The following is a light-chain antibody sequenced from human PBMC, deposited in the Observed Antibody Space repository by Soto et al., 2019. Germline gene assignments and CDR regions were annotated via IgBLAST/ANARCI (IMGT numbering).Light chain of an antibody. V-gene: IGLV1-44*01. CDR1: SSNIGSNT. CDR3: AAWDDSLNGLYV. J-gene: IGLJ1*01. CDR2: NNN. Sequence: QSVLTQPPSASGTPGQRVTISCSGSSSNIGSNTVNWYLQLPGTAPKLLIYNNNLRPSGVPDRFSGSKSDTSASLAISGLQSDDEADYYCAAWDDSLNGLYVFGTGTKVTVL.